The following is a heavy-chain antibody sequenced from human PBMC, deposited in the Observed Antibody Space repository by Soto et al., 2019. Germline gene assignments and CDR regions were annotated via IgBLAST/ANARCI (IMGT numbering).Heavy chain of an antibody. CDR2: IYPGDSDT. Sequence: XESLTISCKGSGYSFSTYWIGWVRQMPGKGLEWMGIIYPGDSDTRYSPSFQGQVTISADKSVSTAYLQWSSLKASDSGMYYCLRQGPGGYWGQGTLVTVSS. CDR1: GYSFSTYW. V-gene: IGHV5-51*01. CDR3: LRQGPGGY. J-gene: IGHJ4*02.